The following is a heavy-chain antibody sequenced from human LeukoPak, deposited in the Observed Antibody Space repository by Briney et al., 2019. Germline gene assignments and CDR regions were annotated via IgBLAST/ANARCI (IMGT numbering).Heavy chain of an antibody. CDR3: ARVPVTISRYMDV. CDR2: IYYSGST. V-gene: IGHV4-61*01. D-gene: IGHD3-3*01. CDR1: GGSLSSGSYY. Sequence: SETLSLTCTVSGGSLSSGSYYWSWIRQPPGKGLEWIGYIYYSGSTNYNPSLRSRVTISEDTSKNQFSLKLNSVTAADTAVYYCARVPVTISRYMDVWGKGTTVTVSS. J-gene: IGHJ6*03.